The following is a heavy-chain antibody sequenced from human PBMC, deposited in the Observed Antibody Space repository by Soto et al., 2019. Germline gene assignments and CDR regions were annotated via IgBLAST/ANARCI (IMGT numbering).Heavy chain of an antibody. V-gene: IGHV3-30*18. Sequence: GGSLRLSCAASGFTFNTYGMHWVRQAPGKGLEWVAVISYDGSEKYYVGSVKGRFTISKDNSKNTLYLQMNSLRPEDTAVYYCAKSPNFYCSSPNCYKYYFDHWGQGTRGTAPQ. CDR3: AKSPNFYCSSPNCYKYYFDH. CDR1: GFTFNTYG. CDR2: ISYDGSEK. D-gene: IGHD2-2*02. J-gene: IGHJ4*02.